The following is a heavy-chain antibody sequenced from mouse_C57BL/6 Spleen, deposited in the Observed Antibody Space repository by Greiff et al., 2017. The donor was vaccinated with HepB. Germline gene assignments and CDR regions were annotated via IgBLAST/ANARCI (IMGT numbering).Heavy chain of an antibody. Sequence: QVQLQQPGAELVKPGASVKMSCKASGYTFTSYWITWVKQRPGQGLEWIGDIYPGSGSTNYNEKFKSKATLTVDTSSSTAYMQLSSLTSEDSAVYYCARFLLRSPYAMDHWGQGTSVTVSS. CDR2: IYPGSGST. V-gene: IGHV1-55*01. J-gene: IGHJ4*01. CDR3: ARFLLRSPYAMDH. D-gene: IGHD1-1*01. CDR1: GYTFTSYW.